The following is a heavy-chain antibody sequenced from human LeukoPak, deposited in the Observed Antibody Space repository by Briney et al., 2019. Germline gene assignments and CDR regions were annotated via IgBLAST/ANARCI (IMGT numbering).Heavy chain of an antibody. CDR3: ARHPSGYSSGWGGY. D-gene: IGHD6-19*01. J-gene: IGHJ4*02. CDR1: GGSISRSSYY. CDR2: IYYSGST. V-gene: IGHV4-39*01. Sequence: SEALSLTCLLSGGSISRSSYYWGWFRQPPGRGLEWLGSIYYSGSTYYNPSLKSRVSISVDTSKNQCSLKLSSVTAADTAVYYCARHPSGYSSGWGGYWGQGTLGSVSS.